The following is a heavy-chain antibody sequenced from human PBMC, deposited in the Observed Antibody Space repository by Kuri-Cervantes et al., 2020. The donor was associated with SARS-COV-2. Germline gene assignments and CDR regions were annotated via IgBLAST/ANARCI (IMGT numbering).Heavy chain of an antibody. CDR3: AREHTTGNFDY. V-gene: IGHV4-61*09. D-gene: IGHD1-1*01. Sequence: LRLSCTVSGGSISSGSYYWSWIRQPAGKGLEWIGYIYTSGSTNYNPSLKSRVTISVDTSKNQFSLKLSSVTAAGTAVYYCAREHTTGNFDYWGQGTLVTVSS. CDR1: GGSISSGSYY. J-gene: IGHJ4*02. CDR2: IYTSGST.